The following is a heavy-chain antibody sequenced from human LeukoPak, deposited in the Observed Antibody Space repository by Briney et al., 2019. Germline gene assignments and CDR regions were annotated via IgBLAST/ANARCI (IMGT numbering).Heavy chain of an antibody. V-gene: IGHV2-5*01. Sequence: GPTLVKPTQTLTLTCTFSGVSLSTSGVGVGWIRQRPVKALEWLALIYWNDDKRYSPSLKSRLTITKDTSKSQVVLTMPNMDPVDTATYYCAHSGTVTTPHDAFDIWGQGTMVIVSS. D-gene: IGHD4-17*01. CDR2: IYWNDDK. J-gene: IGHJ3*02. CDR1: GVSLSTSGVG. CDR3: AHSGTVTTPHDAFDI.